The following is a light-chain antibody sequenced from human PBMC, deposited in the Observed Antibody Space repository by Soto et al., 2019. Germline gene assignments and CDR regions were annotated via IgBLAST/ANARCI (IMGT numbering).Light chain of an antibody. J-gene: IGLJ2*01. Sequence: QTVVTQEPSLTVSPGGPVTLTCASRTGAVTSGHFPNWIQQRPGQAPRTLIYSTTNKHSRTPARFSGFLLGGEAALTLSGVQPEDEAEYDCLLYYGGAQGVVFGGGTKVTVL. CDR3: LLYYGGAQGVV. V-gene: IGLV7-43*01. CDR2: STT. CDR1: TGAVTSGHF.